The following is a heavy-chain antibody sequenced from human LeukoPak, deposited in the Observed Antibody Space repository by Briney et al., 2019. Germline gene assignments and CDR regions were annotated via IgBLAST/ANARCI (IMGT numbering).Heavy chain of an antibody. CDR1: GFTFSSYA. Sequence: GGSLRLSCAASGFTFSSYAMHWVRQAPGKGLEWVAVISYDGSNKYYADSVKGRFTISRDNSKNTLYLQMNSLGAEDTAVYYCAKRRLSMGDAFDIWGQGTMVTVSS. CDR2: ISYDGSNK. J-gene: IGHJ3*02. V-gene: IGHV3-30-3*02. D-gene: IGHD2-8*01. CDR3: AKRRLSMGDAFDI.